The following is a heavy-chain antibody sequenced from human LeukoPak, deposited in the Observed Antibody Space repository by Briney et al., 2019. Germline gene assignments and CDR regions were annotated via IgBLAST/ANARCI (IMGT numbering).Heavy chain of an antibody. CDR1: GYTFTGYY. Sequence: ASVKVSCKASGYTFTGYYMHWVRRAPGQGLEWMGWINPNSGGTNYAQKFQGRVTMTRDTSISTAYMELSRLRSDDTAVYYCASNSNPYSSSWYYYYYYMDVWGKGTTVTVSS. CDR3: ASNSNPYSSSWYYYYYYMDV. V-gene: IGHV1-2*02. D-gene: IGHD6-13*01. J-gene: IGHJ6*03. CDR2: INPNSGGT.